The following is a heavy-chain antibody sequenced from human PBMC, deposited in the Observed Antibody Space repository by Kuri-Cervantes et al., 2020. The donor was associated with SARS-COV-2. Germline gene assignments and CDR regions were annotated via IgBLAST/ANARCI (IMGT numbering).Heavy chain of an antibody. CDR1: GFTFSDYY. CDR3: AKDMYYDSSGFYDAFDI. D-gene: IGHD3-22*01. V-gene: IGHV3-11*04. J-gene: IGHJ3*02. Sequence: GESLKISCAASGFTFSDYYMSWIRQAPGKGLEWVSYISSSGSTIYYADSVKGRFTISRDNAKNTLYLQMNSLRAEDTAVYYCAKDMYYDSSGFYDAFDIWGQGTMVTVS. CDR2: ISSSGSTI.